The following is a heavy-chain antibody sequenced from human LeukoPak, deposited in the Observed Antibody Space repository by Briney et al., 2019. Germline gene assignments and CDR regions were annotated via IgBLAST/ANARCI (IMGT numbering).Heavy chain of an antibody. V-gene: IGHV4-4*02. D-gene: IGHD4-17*01. CDR1: GGSISSRNW. J-gene: IGHJ6*03. CDR3: ARRDYGDAHNYYMDV. Sequence: SETLSLTCTVSGGSISSRNWWSWIRQPPGKGLGWIGEINHSGSTNYNPSLKSRVTISVDTSKNQFSLKLSSVTAADTAVYYCARRDYGDAHNYYMDVWGKGTTVTISS. CDR2: INHSGST.